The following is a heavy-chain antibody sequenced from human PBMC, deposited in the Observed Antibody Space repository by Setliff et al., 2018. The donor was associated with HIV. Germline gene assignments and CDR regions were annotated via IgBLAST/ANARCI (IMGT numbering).Heavy chain of an antibody. Sequence: SETLSLTCTVSGESISSSGYYWAWIRQPPGKGLEWIGSIYYSGSTSYCPSLKSRVTMSVDTSKNQFSLKLSSVTAADTAVYYCARVGAVAGPSYYFDYWGQGTLVTVSS. V-gene: IGHV4-39*07. J-gene: IGHJ4*02. D-gene: IGHD6-19*01. CDR3: ARVGAVAGPSYYFDY. CDR2: IYYSGST. CDR1: GESISSSGYY.